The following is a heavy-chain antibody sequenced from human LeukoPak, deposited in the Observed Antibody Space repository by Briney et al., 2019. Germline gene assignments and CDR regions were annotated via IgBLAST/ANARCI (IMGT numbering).Heavy chain of an antibody. D-gene: IGHD1-26*01. J-gene: IGHJ4*02. CDR3: ARDPSAYSSSFLLKISGSYSVNYFDY. V-gene: IGHV4-39*07. CDR1: GGSISSSSYY. Sequence: PSETLSLTCTVSGGSISSSSYYWGWIRQPPGKGLEWIGSIYYSGSTYYNPSLKSRVTISVDTSKNQFSLKLSSVTAADTAVYYCARDPSAYSSSFLLKISGSYSVNYFDYWGQGTLVTVSS. CDR2: IYYSGST.